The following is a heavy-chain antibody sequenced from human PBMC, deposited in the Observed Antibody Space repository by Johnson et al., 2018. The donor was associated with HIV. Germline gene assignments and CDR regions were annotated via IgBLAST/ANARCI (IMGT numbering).Heavy chain of an antibody. Sequence: MLLVESGGGVVQPGGSLRLSCAASGFTFSDYYMTWIRQAPGKGLEWVSVIYSGGSTYYADSVKGRFTISRDNSKNSLYLQLTSLRDDDTAVYYCARVPEGDDDAFDIWGQGTMVTVSS. CDR1: GFTFSDYY. CDR2: IYSGGST. D-gene: IGHD2-21*01. CDR3: ARVPEGDDDAFDI. V-gene: IGHV3-66*01. J-gene: IGHJ3*02.